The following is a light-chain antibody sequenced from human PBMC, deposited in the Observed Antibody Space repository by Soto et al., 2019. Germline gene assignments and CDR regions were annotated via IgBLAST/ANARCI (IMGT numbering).Light chain of an antibody. J-gene: IGKJ4*01. CDR2: GAS. CDR3: QQYDTSSLT. CDR1: QSVTNNY. V-gene: IGKV3-20*01. Sequence: EIVLTQPPGTLSLSPGETATLSCRASQSVTNNYLAWYQERPGQAPRLLIYGASRRATGIPDRFSGGGSGTDFTLTISRLEPGDFAVYYCQQYDTSSLTFGGGTKVDIK.